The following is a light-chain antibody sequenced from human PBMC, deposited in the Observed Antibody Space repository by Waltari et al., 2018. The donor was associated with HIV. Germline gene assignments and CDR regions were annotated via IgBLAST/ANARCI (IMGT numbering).Light chain of an antibody. CDR2: GAS. CDR3: HQYGTSPRT. CDR1: QTVTSNY. J-gene: IGKJ2*01. V-gene: IGKV3-20*01. Sequence: EIVLAQSPRTLSLSPGERATLSCRASQTVTSNYLAWYQVRPGQAPRLLIYGASIRATGVPDKFSGSGSGKDFTLTSGRLEPEDFAVYYCHQYGTSPRTFGQGSKVEIK.